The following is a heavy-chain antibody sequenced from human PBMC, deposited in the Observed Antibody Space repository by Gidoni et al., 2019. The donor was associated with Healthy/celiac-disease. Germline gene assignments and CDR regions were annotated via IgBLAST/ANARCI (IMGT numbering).Heavy chain of an antibody. V-gene: IGHV3-23*01. CDR3: AKPGGRSWYGAAIDY. CDR2: ISGSGGST. CDR1: GFSFSSYA. D-gene: IGHD6-13*01. Sequence: EVQLLESGGGLVQPGGSLRLSCAASGFSFSSYAMSWVRQAPGKGLELFSAISGSGGSTYYADSVKGRFTISRDNSKNTLYLQMNSLRAEDTAVYYCAKPGGRSWYGAAIDYWGQGTLVTVSS. J-gene: IGHJ4*02.